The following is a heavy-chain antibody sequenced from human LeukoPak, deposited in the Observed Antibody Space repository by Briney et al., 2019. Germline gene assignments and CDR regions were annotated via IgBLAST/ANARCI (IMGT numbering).Heavy chain of an antibody. CDR3: ARTRISSSWCDY. V-gene: IGHV4-34*01. D-gene: IGHD6-13*01. J-gene: IGHJ4*02. Sequence: SETLSLTCAVYGGSFSGYYWSWIRQPPGKGLEWIGEINHSGSTNYNPSLKSRVTISVDTSKNQFSLKLSSVTAADTAVYYCARTRISSSWCDYWGQGTLVTVSS. CDR2: INHSGST. CDR1: GGSFSGYY.